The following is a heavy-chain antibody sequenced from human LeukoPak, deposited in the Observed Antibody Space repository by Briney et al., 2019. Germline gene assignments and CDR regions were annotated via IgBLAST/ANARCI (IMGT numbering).Heavy chain of an antibody. D-gene: IGHD6-13*01. V-gene: IGHV3-20*04. CDR1: GFTFDDYG. CDR2: INWNGGST. J-gene: IGHJ6*03. CDR3: ARGGADSSSWYYYMED. Sequence: PGGSLRLSCAASGFTFDDYGISWVRHAPGKGLEWVSGINWNGGSTGYADSVKGRFTISRDNAKNSLYLQMNSLRAEDTALYYCARGGADSSSWYYYMEDWGKGTTVTVSS.